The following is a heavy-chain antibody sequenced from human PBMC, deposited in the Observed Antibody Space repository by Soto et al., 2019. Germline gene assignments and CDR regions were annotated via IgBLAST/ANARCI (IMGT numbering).Heavy chain of an antibody. CDR3: AREVRGRGYPNRFDP. CDR1: GFSFSDTY. Sequence: GGSLRLSCTASGFSFSDTYMSWIRQAPGRGLEWVSYISDHGTYTDYSDSVKGRFTASRDNAKNSLFLQMNMLRVENTVVYYCAREVRGRGYPNRFDPWGQGTLVTVSS. J-gene: IGHJ5*02. CDR2: ISDHGTYT. D-gene: IGHD5-18*01. V-gene: IGHV3-11*06.